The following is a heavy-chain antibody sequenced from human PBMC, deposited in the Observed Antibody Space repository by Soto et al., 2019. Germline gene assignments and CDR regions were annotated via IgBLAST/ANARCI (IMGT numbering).Heavy chain of an antibody. D-gene: IGHD6-13*01. J-gene: IGHJ5*02. CDR2: IYHYGNA. CDR1: GGSIRSGGDS. CDR3: ARRVSASAGSLFDP. V-gene: IGHV4-30-2*01. Sequence: SETLSLTCAVSGGSIRSGGDSWVWIRQPPGKDLEWIGYIYHYGNAYYNPSLKSRVTISVDRSKNQFSLQLSSVTAADTAVYYCARRVSASAGSLFDPWGQGTLVTFSS.